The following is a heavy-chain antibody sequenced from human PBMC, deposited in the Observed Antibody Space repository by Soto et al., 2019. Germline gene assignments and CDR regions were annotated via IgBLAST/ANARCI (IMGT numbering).Heavy chain of an antibody. D-gene: IGHD5-18*01. V-gene: IGHV3-23*01. CDR2: INRGGGP. Sequence: EVRLLESGGGLVQPGGSLTLSCATSGFTFNNYSMSWVRQAPGKGLEWVSSINRGGGPYYADSVKGRFTISRDNSKNMLYLRMNSLRADATAVYFCARADGPLPVTLLGLWRQGTLVTVSS. CDR3: ARADGPLPVTLLGL. CDR1: GFTFNNYS. J-gene: IGHJ4*02.